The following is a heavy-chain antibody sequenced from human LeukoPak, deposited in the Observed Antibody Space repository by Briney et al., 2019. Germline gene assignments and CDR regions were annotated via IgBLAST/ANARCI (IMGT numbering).Heavy chain of an antibody. CDR1: GFTFSSYA. D-gene: IGHD2-21*02. V-gene: IGHV3-23*01. J-gene: IGHJ4*02. Sequence: GGSLRLSCAASGFTFSSYAMSWVRQAPGKGLEWVSAISGSGGSTYYADSVKGRLTISRDNSKNTLYLQMNSLRAEDTAVYYCAKDLGIVVVTASDYWGQGTLVTVSS. CDR2: ISGSGGST. CDR3: AKDLGIVVVTASDY.